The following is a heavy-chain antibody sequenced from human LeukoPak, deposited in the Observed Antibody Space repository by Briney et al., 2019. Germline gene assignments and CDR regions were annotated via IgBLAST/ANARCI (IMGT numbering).Heavy chain of an antibody. CDR2: IYYSGST. CDR1: GGSISSYY. J-gene: IGHJ3*02. CDR3: ARVGYSSSLNAFDI. V-gene: IGHV4-59*01. D-gene: IGHD6-13*01. Sequence: SETLSLTCTVPGGSISSYYWSWIRQPPGKGLEWIGYIYYSGSTNYNPSLKSRVTISVDTSKNQFSLKLGSVTAADTAVYYCARVGYSSSLNAFDIWGQGTMVTVSS.